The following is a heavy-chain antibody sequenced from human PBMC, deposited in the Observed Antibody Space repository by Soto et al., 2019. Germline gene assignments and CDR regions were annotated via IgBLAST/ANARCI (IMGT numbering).Heavy chain of an antibody. V-gene: IGHV5-51*01. Sequence: PGESLKISCQGSGYNFANYWIGWVRQMPGKGLECMGMIFPGDSETKYSLSLQGQVSISADKSISTAYLQWSTLKASDTAMYYRAAGYSTGLDGFDVWGQGTMVTVSS. CDR2: IFPGDSET. CDR3: AAGYSTGLDGFDV. D-gene: IGHD6-19*01. J-gene: IGHJ3*01. CDR1: GYNFANYW.